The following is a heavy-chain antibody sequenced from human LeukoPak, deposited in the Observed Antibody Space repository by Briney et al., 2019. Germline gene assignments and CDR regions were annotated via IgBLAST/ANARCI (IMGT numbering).Heavy chain of an antibody. Sequence: SVTLSLTCTVSGGSISSYYWSWIRQPAGKGLEWIGRMQISGITNYNPSLQSRVTMSLDTSKNQFSLKLSSVTAADTAVYYCARDLVVAPYNWFDPWGQGTLVTVSS. J-gene: IGHJ5*02. CDR3: ARDLVVAPYNWFDP. CDR2: MQISGIT. V-gene: IGHV4-4*07. D-gene: IGHD2-2*01. CDR1: GGSISSYY.